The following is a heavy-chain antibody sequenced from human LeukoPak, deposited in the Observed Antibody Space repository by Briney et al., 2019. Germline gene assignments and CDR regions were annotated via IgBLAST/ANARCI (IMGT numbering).Heavy chain of an antibody. Sequence: SETLSLTCTVSGGSISSSSYYWGWIRQPPGKGLEWIGSIYYSGSTYYNPSLKSRVTISVDTSKNQFSLKLSSVTAADTAVYYFARDGPSLIAAALNWFDPWGQGTLVNVSS. CDR3: ARDGPSLIAAALNWFDP. D-gene: IGHD6-13*01. CDR2: IYYSGST. CDR1: GGSISSSSYY. V-gene: IGHV4-39*07. J-gene: IGHJ5*02.